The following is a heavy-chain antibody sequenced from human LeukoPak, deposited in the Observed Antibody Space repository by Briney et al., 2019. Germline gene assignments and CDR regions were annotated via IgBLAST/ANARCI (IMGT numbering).Heavy chain of an antibody. Sequence: DSVKGRFTISRDNAKNSLYLQMNSLRAEDTAVYYCARDLYDILTGYSPPGGGWGQGTLVTVSS. J-gene: IGHJ4*02. D-gene: IGHD3-9*01. CDR3: ARDLYDILTGYSPPGGG. V-gene: IGHV3-7*04.